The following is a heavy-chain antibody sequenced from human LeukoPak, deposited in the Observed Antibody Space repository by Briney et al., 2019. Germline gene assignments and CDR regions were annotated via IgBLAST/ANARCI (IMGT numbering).Heavy chain of an antibody. CDR1: GFTFSGYA. Sequence: PGGSLRLSCAASGFTFSGYAMSWVRQAPGKGLEWVSSISSSSSYIYYADSVKGRFTISRDNAKNSLYLQMNSLRAEDTAVYYCARGYSSSWPPDVWGQGTLVTVSS. J-gene: IGHJ4*02. D-gene: IGHD6-13*01. V-gene: IGHV3-21*01. CDR3: ARGYSSSWPPDV. CDR2: ISSSSSYI.